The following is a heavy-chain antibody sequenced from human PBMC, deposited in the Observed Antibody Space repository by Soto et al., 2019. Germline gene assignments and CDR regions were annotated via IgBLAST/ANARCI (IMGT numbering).Heavy chain of an antibody. CDR3: TSPAGRYGRDV. Sequence: PGESLKISCKGSGYSFPNYWIGWVRQMPGKGLEWMGIIYPGDSESRYSPSLQGQVTISADKSISTAYLQWSSLKASDTAMYYCTSPAGRYGRDVWGQGTTVTVSS. V-gene: IGHV5-51*01. J-gene: IGHJ6*02. CDR2: IYPGDSES. CDR1: GYSFPNYW. D-gene: IGHD3-10*01.